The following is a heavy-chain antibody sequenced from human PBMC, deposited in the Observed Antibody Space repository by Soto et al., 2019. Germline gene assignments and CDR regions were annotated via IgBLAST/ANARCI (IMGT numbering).Heavy chain of an antibody. CDR3: ASSSGWYAALGY. CDR1: GFTFGRYS. Sequence: GGSMRPSSADSGFTFGRYSMHWVRQATGKGLVWVSGMNGGGSSPSYADSVKGRFTNSRDNAKNTLYLQMNSLRAEDTAVYYGASSSGWYAALGYWGQGTLVTVSS. D-gene: IGHD6-19*01. V-gene: IGHV3-74*01. J-gene: IGHJ1*01. CDR2: MNGGGSSP.